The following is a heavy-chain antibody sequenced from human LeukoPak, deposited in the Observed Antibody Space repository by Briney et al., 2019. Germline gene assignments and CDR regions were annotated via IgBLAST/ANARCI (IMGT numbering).Heavy chain of an antibody. D-gene: IGHD1-7*01. J-gene: IGHJ3*02. CDR1: GYTFTGYY. V-gene: IGHV1-2*02. CDR3: AGGFAEEGTTTGAFDI. Sequence: ASVKVSCKASGYTFTGYYMHWVRQAPGQGLEWMGWINPNSGGTNYAQKFQGRVTMTRDTYISTAYMELRRLGSDDTAVYYCAGGFAEEGTTTGAFDIWGHGTMVTVSS. CDR2: INPNSGGT.